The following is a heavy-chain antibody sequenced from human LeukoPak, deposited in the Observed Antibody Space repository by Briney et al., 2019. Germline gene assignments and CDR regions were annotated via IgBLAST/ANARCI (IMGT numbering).Heavy chain of an antibody. J-gene: IGHJ5*02. CDR3: ARDDPFTVFDP. CDR1: GGTFSSYA. D-gene: IGHD4-17*01. Sequence: EASAKVSCKASGGTFSSYAISWVRQAPGQGLEWMGRIIPIFGTANYAQKFQGRVTITTDESTSTAYMELSSLRSEDTAVYYCARDDPFTVFDPWGQGTLVTVSS. V-gene: IGHV1-69*05. CDR2: IIPIFGTA.